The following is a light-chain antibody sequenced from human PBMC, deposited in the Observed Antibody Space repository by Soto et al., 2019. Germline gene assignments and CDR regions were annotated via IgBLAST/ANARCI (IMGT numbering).Light chain of an antibody. CDR1: QSINSY. CDR2: AAS. CDR3: QQTYSIPFT. Sequence: DIQMTQSPSSLYASVGDRVTITCRASQSINSYLNWYQQKPGKAPKLLIYAASSLQSGVPSRFSGSGSGTDFTLTISSLQPEDFVTYYCQQTYSIPFTFGPGTKVDVK. J-gene: IGKJ3*01. V-gene: IGKV1-39*01.